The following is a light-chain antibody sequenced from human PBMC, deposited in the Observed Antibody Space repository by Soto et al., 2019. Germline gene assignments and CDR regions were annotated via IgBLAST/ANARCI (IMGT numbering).Light chain of an antibody. CDR2: KSS. CDR3: QQCFSYPGT. Sequence: DIQMTQPPSTLSASVGDRVTITCRASQTIANWLAWYQQRPGRAPKLLIYKSSRLESGVPSRFSGSGSGTEFTLTISSLQPDDFATYYCQQCFSYPGTFGQGTTVELK. J-gene: IGKJ1*01. V-gene: IGKV1-5*03. CDR1: QTIANW.